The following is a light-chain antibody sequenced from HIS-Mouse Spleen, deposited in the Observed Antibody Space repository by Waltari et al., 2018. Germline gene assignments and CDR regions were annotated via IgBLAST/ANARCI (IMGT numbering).Light chain of an antibody. CDR1: NLGDKY. J-gene: IGLJ2*01. CDR3: QAWDSSTVV. CDR2: QDS. V-gene: IGLV3-1*01. Sequence: SYELTQPPSVSVSPGQTASITCSGDNLGDKYACWYQQRPGQSPVLVIYQDSKRPSGIPERFSGYNSGNTATLTISGTQAMDEADYYCQAWDSSTVVFGGGTKLTVL.